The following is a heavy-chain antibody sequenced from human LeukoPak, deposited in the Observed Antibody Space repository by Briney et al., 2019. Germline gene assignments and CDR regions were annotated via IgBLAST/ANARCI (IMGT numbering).Heavy chain of an antibody. D-gene: IGHD6-13*01. CDR3: ARGLQAAAGFYDAFDI. V-gene: IGHV3-30*04. CDR2: ISYDGSNK. CDR1: GFTFSSYA. J-gene: IGHJ3*02. Sequence: GGSLRLSCAASGFTFSSYAIQWVRQAPGKGLEWVAVISYDGSNKYYADSVKGRFTISRDNSKNTLYLQMNSPRDEDTAVYYCARGLQAAAGFYDAFDIWGQGTMVTVSS.